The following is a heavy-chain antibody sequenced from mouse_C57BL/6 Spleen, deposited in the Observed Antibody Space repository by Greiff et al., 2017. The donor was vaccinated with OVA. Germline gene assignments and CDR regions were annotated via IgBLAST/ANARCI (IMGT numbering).Heavy chain of an antibody. V-gene: IGHV1-59*01. Sequence: VQLQQPGAELVRPGTSVKLSCKASGYTFTSYWMHWVKQRPGQGLEWIGVIDPSDSYTNYNQKFKGKATLTVDTSSSTAYMQLSSLTSEDSAVYYCVLRGGAMDYWGQGTSVTVSS. CDR1: GYTFTSYW. CDR2: IDPSDSYT. D-gene: IGHD1-1*01. J-gene: IGHJ4*01. CDR3: VLRGGAMDY.